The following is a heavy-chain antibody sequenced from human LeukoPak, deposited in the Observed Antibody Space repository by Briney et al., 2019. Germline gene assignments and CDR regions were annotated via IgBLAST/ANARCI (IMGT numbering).Heavy chain of an antibody. D-gene: IGHD3-10*01. CDR1: GFSFSSYG. CDR3: AKDDLWFGELFLFDY. V-gene: IGHV3-30*18. CDR2: ISSDGSID. J-gene: IGHJ4*02. Sequence: QPGGSLRLSCAASGFSFSSYGMHWVRQAPGKGLEWVAVISSDGSIDYYADSVRGRFTVSRDNSKNTLYLQMNSLRAEDTAVYYCAKDDLWFGELFLFDYWGQGTLVTVSS.